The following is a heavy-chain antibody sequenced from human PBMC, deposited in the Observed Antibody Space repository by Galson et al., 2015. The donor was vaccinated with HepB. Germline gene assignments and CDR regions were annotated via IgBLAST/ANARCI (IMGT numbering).Heavy chain of an antibody. CDR2: ISSSGSTI. CDR1: GFTFSSYW. J-gene: IGHJ4*02. Sequence: SLRLSCAASGFTFSSYWMSWVRQAPGKGLEWVSYISSSGSTIYYADSVRGRFTISRDNAKNSLYLQMNSLRAEDTAVYYCARVGAYCGGDCYIRYWGQGTLVTVSS. V-gene: IGHV3-11*01. D-gene: IGHD2-21*01. CDR3: ARVGAYCGGDCYIRY.